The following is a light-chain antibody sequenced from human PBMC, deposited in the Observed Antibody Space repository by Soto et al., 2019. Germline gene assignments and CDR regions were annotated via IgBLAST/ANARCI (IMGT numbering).Light chain of an antibody. V-gene: IGKV3-20*01. CDR1: QSITSNF. Sequence: EIVLTQSPGTLSLSPGERATLSCRASQSITSNFLAWYQQKPGQAPRLLIYGASTRAAGVPDRFSGSGSGTDFTLTITRLEPEDFSLYYCQQYGRSPLMYTFGQGTKLGV. CDR2: GAS. J-gene: IGKJ2*01. CDR3: QQYGRSPLMYT.